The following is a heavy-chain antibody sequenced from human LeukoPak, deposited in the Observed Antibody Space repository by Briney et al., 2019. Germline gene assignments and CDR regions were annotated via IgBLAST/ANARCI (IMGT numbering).Heavy chain of an antibody. CDR3: ARAPWYCSGGSCYEFGY. J-gene: IGHJ4*02. V-gene: IGHV3-48*03. CDR1: GFTFSSYE. D-gene: IGHD2-15*01. CDR2: ISSSGSTI. Sequence: GGSLRLSCAASGFTFSSYEMNWVRQAPGKGLEWVSYISSSGSTIYYADSVKGRFTISRDNAKNSLYLQMNSLRAEDTALYYCARAPWYCSGGSCYEFGYWGQGTLVTVSS.